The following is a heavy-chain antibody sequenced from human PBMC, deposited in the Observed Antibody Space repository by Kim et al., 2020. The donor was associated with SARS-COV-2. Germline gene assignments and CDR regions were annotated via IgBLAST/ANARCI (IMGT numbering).Heavy chain of an antibody. Sequence: SDTLSLTCSVSGGLITSRNYYWGWIRQSPGKGLEWFGTIYYIGRTYYNPSLKGRVTLSVDTSKNQLFLRLNSVTAADRAVYYCVGGVCSGGRCFAVDYWGPGIQVGVSS. D-gene: IGHD2-15*01. CDR3: VGGVCSGGRCFAVDY. CDR1: GGLITSRNYY. V-gene: IGHV4-39*01. J-gene: IGHJ4*02. CDR2: IYYIGRT.